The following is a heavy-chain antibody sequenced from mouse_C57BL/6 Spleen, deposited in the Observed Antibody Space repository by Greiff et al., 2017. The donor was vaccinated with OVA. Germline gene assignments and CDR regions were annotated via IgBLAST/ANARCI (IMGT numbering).Heavy chain of an antibody. CDR2: INPNNGGT. D-gene: IGHD3-3*01. J-gene: IGHJ1*03. CDR1: GYTFTDYY. CDR3: ARGGTGFYWYFDV. V-gene: IGHV1-26*01. Sequence: VQLQQSGPELVKPGASVKISCKASGYTFTDYYMNWVKQSHGKSLEWIGDINPNNGGTSYNQKFKGKATLTVDKSSSTAYMELRSLTSEDSAVYYCARGGTGFYWYFDVWGTGTTVTVSS.